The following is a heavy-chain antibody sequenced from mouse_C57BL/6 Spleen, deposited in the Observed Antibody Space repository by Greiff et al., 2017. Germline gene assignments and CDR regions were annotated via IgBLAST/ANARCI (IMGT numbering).Heavy chain of an antibody. V-gene: IGHV1-59*01. CDR1: GYTFTSYW. Sequence: QVQLQQPGDELVRPGTSVKLSCKASGYTFTSYWMHWVKQRPGQGLEWIGVIDPSDSYTNYNQKFKGKATLTVDTSSSTAYMQLSSLTSEDSAVYYCARNGGYYAMDYWGQGTSVTVSS. J-gene: IGHJ4*01. CDR3: ARNGGYYAMDY. CDR2: IDPSDSYT.